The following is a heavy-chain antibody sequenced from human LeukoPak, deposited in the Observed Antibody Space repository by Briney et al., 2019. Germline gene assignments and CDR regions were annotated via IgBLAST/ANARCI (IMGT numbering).Heavy chain of an antibody. Sequence: PGGSLRLSCAASGFTFSSYWMSWVRQAPGEGLEWVANIRQDGSEKYYVDSVKGRFTISRDNAKNSLYLQMNSLRAEDTAVYYCARDPVLLWFGELHHDAFDIWGQGTMVTVSS. CDR3: ARDPVLLWFGELHHDAFDI. V-gene: IGHV3-7*03. J-gene: IGHJ3*02. CDR2: IRQDGSEK. D-gene: IGHD3-10*01. CDR1: GFTFSSYW.